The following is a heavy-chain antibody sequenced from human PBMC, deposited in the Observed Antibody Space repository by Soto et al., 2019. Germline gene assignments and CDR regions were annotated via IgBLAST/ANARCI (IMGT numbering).Heavy chain of an antibody. J-gene: IGHJ6*02. CDR3: ARVRREVCFRSRCHGYNGMDV. D-gene: IGHD3-16*02. V-gene: IGHV1-3*01. Sequence: ASVKVSCKASGYTFTSYAMHWVRQAPGQRLEWMGWINAGNGNTKYSQKFQGRVTITRDTSASTAYMELSSLRSEDTAVYYCARVRREVCFRSRCHGYNGMDVWGQGTTVTVSS. CDR1: GYTFTSYA. CDR2: INAGNGNT.